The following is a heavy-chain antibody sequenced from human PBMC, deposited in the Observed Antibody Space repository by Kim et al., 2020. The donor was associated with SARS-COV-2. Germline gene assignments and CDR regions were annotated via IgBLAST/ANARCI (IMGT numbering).Heavy chain of an antibody. CDR1: GFSFSHAG. Sequence: VGSLRLSCAASGFSFSHAGMHWVRQTPGKALQWVTLILAEGNNKYYADSVKGRFTVSRDNSKNTLYLQMNSLRVEDTALYYCARDRGYCGSGPCHSDYFDYWGQGTLVTVSS. J-gene: IGHJ4*02. D-gene: IGHD2-21*01. CDR3: ARDRGYCGSGPCHSDYFDY. CDR2: ILAEGNNK. V-gene: IGHV3-33*05.